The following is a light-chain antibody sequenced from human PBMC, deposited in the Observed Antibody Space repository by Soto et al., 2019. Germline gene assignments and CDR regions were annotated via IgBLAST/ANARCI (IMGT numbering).Light chain of an antibody. CDR2: DAS. Sequence: EIMLTQSPGTLSLCPGERATLSCRASQSVSSSYLAWYQQKPGQAPRLLIYDASTRATGIPDRISGSGSGTDFTLTISRLEPEDFAVYYCQQYGSSPWTFGQGTRVEIK. J-gene: IGKJ1*01. CDR3: QQYGSSPWT. V-gene: IGKV3-20*01. CDR1: QSVSSSY.